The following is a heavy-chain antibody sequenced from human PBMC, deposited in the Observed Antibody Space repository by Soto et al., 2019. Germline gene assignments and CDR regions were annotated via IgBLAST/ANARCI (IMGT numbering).Heavy chain of an antibody. D-gene: IGHD3-3*02. CDR3: ARHSLALRKNNWFDP. CDR1: GDSVISSDFY. J-gene: IGHJ5*02. Sequence: PETLCITCTVSGDSVISSDFYWGWVRQPPGKGLEWIGSIFYLGSSYYNPSLKSRVTMSVETSKNQFSLRLRSVTAADTALYFCARHSLALRKNNWFDPWGQVIMVT. CDR2: IFYLGSS. V-gene: IGHV4-39*01.